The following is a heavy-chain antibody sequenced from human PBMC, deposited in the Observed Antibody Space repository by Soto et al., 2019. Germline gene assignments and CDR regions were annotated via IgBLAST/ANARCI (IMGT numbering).Heavy chain of an antibody. J-gene: IGHJ5*02. V-gene: IGHV3-30*03. Sequence: GGSLRLSCAASGFTFSDYAMHWVRQAPGKGLEWVAVVSHDGRNTHYADSVKGRFTISRDSAKNTLYLEMNSLRDEDTAVYYCARESRFLEWLSLNWFDPWGQGTLVTVSS. CDR1: GFTFSDYA. D-gene: IGHD3-3*01. CDR3: ARESRFLEWLSLNWFDP. CDR2: VSHDGRNT.